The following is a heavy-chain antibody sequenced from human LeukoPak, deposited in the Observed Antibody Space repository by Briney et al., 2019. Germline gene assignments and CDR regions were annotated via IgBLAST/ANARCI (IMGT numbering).Heavy chain of an antibody. J-gene: IGHJ4*02. V-gene: IGHV5-51*01. Sequence: GESLKTSCKGSGYSFTSYWIGWVRQMPGKGLEWMGIIYPGDSDTRYSPSFQGQVTISADKSISTAYLQWSSLKASDTAMYYCARRHCSSTSCYDFDYWGQGTLVTVSS. CDR3: ARRHCSSTSCYDFDY. D-gene: IGHD2-2*01. CDR2: IYPGDSDT. CDR1: GYSFTSYW.